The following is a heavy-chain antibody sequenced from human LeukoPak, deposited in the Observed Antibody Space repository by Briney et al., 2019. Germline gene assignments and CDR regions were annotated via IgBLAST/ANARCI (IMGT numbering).Heavy chain of an antibody. V-gene: IGHV1-2*02. J-gene: IGHJ5*02. CDR1: GYTFTDYY. CDR2: INPNNGGT. CDR3: ARDLRSGELVT. Sequence: ASVKVSCKASGYTFTDYYVHWVRQAPGQGLECMGWINPNNGGTNYAQKFRGRVTMTRDTSINTAYMELSRLRSDDTAVYYCARDLRSGELVTWGQGTLVTVSS. D-gene: IGHD1-26*01.